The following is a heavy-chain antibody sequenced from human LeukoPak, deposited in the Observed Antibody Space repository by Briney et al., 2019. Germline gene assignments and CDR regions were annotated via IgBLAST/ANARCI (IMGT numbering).Heavy chain of an antibody. CDR3: ARGQRRDGYNLVY. CDR2: INHSGST. J-gene: IGHJ1*01. Sequence: PSETLSLTCAVYGGSFSGYYWGWIRQPPGKGLEWIGEINHSGSTNYNPSLKSRVTISVDTSKNQFSLKLSSVTAADTAVYYCARGQRRDGYNLVYWGQGTLVTVSS. CDR1: GGSFSGYY. D-gene: IGHD5-24*01. V-gene: IGHV4-34*01.